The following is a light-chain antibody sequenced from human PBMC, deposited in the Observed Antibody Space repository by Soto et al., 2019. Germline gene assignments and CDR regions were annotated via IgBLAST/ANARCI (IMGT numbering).Light chain of an antibody. CDR1: QGISNY. V-gene: IGKV1-27*01. Sequence: DIQMTQSPASLSASVGDRVTITCRASQGISNYLAWYQQKPVKVPKLLIYAASTLQSGVPSRFSGSGSGTDFTLTITSLQPEDVATYYCEKYSSVITFGQGSRLEIK. CDR2: AAS. J-gene: IGKJ5*01. CDR3: EKYSSVIT.